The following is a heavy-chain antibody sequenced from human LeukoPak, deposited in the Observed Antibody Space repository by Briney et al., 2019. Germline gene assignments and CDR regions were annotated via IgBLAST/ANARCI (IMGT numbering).Heavy chain of an antibody. J-gene: IGHJ6*02. Sequence: SETLSLTCTVSGGSISSYYWSWIRQPPGKGLEWIGYIYYSGSTNYNPSLKSRATISVDTSKNQFSLKLSSVTAADTAVYYCARGMTTNYYYYYGMDVWGQGTTVTVSS. V-gene: IGHV4-59*01. CDR2: IYYSGST. CDR1: GGSISSYY. D-gene: IGHD4-11*01. CDR3: ARGMTTNYYYYYGMDV.